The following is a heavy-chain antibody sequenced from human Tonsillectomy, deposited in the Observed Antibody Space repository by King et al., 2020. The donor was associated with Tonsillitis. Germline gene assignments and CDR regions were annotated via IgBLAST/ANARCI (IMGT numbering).Heavy chain of an antibody. D-gene: IGHD1-26*01. Sequence: QLVQSGGGVVQPGRSLRLSCAASGFTFSGYDMHWVRQAPGKGLEWVAVISYDGSDQYYADSLKGRFTISRDNSKNTLYLQMNSLRAEATAVYYCARGDSGSYHPYYYDMDVWGQGTTVTVSS. V-gene: IGHV3-33*05. CDR2: ISYDGSDQ. J-gene: IGHJ6*02. CDR1: GFTFSGYD. CDR3: ARGDSGSYHPYYYDMDV.